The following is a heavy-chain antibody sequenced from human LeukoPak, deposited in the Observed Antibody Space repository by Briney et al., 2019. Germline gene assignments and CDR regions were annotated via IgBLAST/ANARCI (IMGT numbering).Heavy chain of an antibody. D-gene: IGHD3-10*01. CDR3: ARANRKIVSGSGRNYYYMDV. J-gene: IGHJ6*03. Sequence: SGPALVTPTQTLTLTCTFSGFSLSTSGLCVSWIRQPPGKALEWLARIDWDDEELYSTSLKTRLSISKDTSKNQVVLTMTNMDPADTATYFCARANRKIVSGSGRNYYYMDVWGKGTTVTVSS. CDR1: GFSLSTSGLC. V-gene: IGHV2-70*17. CDR2: IDWDDEE.